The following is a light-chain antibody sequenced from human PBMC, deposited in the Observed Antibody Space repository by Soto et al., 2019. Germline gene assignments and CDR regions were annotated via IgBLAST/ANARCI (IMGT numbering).Light chain of an antibody. CDR2: DVS. Sequence: QSVLTQPASVSGSPGQSITISCTGSSSDVGSSNLDSWYQQHHPGEAPKLIIYDVSHRPAGVSNRFSGSESGNTASLTISGLQTEDEADYYCSSYTTAATYVFGTGTKVTVL. J-gene: IGLJ1*01. CDR3: SSYTTAATYV. V-gene: IGLV2-14*03. CDR1: SSDVGSSNL.